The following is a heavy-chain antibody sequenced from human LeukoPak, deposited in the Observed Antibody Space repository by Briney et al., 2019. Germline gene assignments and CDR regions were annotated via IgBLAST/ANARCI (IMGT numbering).Heavy chain of an antibody. Sequence: SETLSLTCAVYGGSFSGYYWSWIRQPPGKGLEWIGEINHSGSTNYNPSLKSRVTISVDRSKNQFSLKLSSVTAADTAVYYCARGPPPYYYDSSGYYETLDAFDIWGQGTMVTVSS. V-gene: IGHV4-34*01. CDR2: INHSGST. CDR1: GGSFSGYY. CDR3: ARGPPPYYYDSSGYYETLDAFDI. D-gene: IGHD3-22*01. J-gene: IGHJ3*02.